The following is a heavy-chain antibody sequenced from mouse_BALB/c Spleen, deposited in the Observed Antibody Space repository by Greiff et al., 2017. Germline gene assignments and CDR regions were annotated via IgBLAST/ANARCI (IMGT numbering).Heavy chain of an antibody. V-gene: IGHV5-17*02. CDR1: GFTFSSFG. J-gene: IGHJ4*01. Sequence: EVQLQESGGGLVQPGGSRKLSCAASGFTFSSFGMHWVRQAPEKGLEWVAYISSGSSTIYYADTVKGRFTISRDNPKNTLFLQMTSLRSEDTAMYYCARWRTTMITARAMDYWGQGTSVTVSS. D-gene: IGHD2-4*01. CDR3: ARWRTTMITARAMDY. CDR2: ISSGSSTI.